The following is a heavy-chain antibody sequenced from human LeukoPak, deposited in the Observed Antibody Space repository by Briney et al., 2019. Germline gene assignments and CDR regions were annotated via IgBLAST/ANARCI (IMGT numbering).Heavy chain of an antibody. Sequence: HPGGSLRLSCAASGFTFSSYGMHWVRQAPGKGLEWVAVIWYDGSNKYYADSVKGRFTISRDNSKNTLYLQMNSLRAEDTAVYYCARGRGGGVLRDFESFDYWGQGTLVTVSS. CDR1: GFTFSSYG. CDR3: ARGRGGGVLRDFESFDY. D-gene: IGHD3-9*01. V-gene: IGHV3-33*01. J-gene: IGHJ4*02. CDR2: IWYDGSNK.